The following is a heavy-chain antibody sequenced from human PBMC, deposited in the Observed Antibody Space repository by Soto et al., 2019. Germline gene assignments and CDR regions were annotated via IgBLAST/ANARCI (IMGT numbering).Heavy chain of an antibody. CDR3: ANTDYYGSGSRFDY. CDR1: GFTFSSYG. CDR2: ISYDGSNK. Sequence: QVQLVESGGGVVQPGRSLRLSCAASGFTFSSYGMHWVRQAPGKGLEWVAVISYDGSNKYYADSVKGRFTISRDNSKKALYLQMNSLRAEDTAVYYCANTDYYGSGSRFDYWGQGTLVTVSS. J-gene: IGHJ4*02. V-gene: IGHV3-30*18. D-gene: IGHD3-10*01.